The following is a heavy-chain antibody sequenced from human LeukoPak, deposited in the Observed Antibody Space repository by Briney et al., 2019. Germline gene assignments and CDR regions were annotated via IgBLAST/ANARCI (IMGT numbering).Heavy chain of an antibody. CDR3: ARVLYILRYFDY. CDR1: GFTFSSYG. V-gene: IGHV3-30*02. J-gene: IGHJ6*04. Sequence: GGSLRLSCAASGFTFSSYGMHWVRQAPGKGLEWVAFIRYDGSNKYYADSVKGRFTISRDNSKNTLYLQMNSLRAEDTAVYYCARVLYILRYFDYWGKGTTVTISS. CDR2: IRYDGSNK. D-gene: IGHD3-9*01.